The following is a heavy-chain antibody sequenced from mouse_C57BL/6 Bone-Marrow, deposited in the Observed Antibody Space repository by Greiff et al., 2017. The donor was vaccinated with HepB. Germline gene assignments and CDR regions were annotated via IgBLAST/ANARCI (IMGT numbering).Heavy chain of an antibody. Sequence: EVKLLESGGGLVQPGGSLKLSCAASGFTFSDYYMYWVRQTPEKRLEWVAYISNGGGSTYYPDTVKGRFTISRHNAKNTLYLQMSRLKSEDTAMYYCARHGLITTVVAFYWYFDVWGTGTTVTVSS. J-gene: IGHJ1*03. CDR3: ARHGLITTVVAFYWYFDV. V-gene: IGHV5-12*01. D-gene: IGHD1-1*01. CDR2: ISNGGGST. CDR1: GFTFSDYY.